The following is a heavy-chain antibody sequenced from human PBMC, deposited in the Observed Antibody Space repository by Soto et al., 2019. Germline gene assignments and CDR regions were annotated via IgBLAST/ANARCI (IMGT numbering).Heavy chain of an antibody. V-gene: IGHV3-11*01. D-gene: IGHD3-10*01. CDR1: GFTFSDYY. J-gene: IGHJ4*02. Sequence: GGSLRLSCAASGFTFSDYYMSWIRQAPGKGLEWVSYISSSGSTIYYADSVKGRFTISRDNAKNSLYLQMNSLRAEDTAVYYCARAITEWFRATYFDYWGQGTLVTVSS. CDR2: ISSSGSTI. CDR3: ARAITEWFRATYFDY.